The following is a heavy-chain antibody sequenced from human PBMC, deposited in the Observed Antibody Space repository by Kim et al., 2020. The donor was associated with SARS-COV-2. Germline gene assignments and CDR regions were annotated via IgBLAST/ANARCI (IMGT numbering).Heavy chain of an antibody. Sequence: GGSLRLSCAASGFTFSTCAMNWVRQAPGKGLEWVSAISGSGGRTYYADSVKGHFTISRDNSDNTLYLQMNSLRAEDTAVYYCAKDSRGYNRPLEYWGHGT. CDR3: AKDSRGYNRPLEY. V-gene: IGHV3-23*01. CDR2: ISGSGGRT. D-gene: IGHD1-1*01. CDR1: GFTFSTCA. J-gene: IGHJ4*01.